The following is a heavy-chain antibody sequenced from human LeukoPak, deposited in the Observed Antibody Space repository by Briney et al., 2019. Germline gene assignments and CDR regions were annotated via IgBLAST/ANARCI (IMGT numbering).Heavy chain of an antibody. V-gene: IGHV3-30*04. CDR1: GFTFSSYA. D-gene: IGHD6-19*01. J-gene: IGHJ3*02. Sequence: GGSLRLSCAASGFTFSSYAMHWVRQAPGRGLEWVAVISYDGSNKYYADSVKGRFTISRDNSKNTLYLQMNSLRAEDTAVYYCAREALPGIAVAGASVAFDIWGQGTMVTVSS. CDR3: AREALPGIAVAGASVAFDI. CDR2: ISYDGSNK.